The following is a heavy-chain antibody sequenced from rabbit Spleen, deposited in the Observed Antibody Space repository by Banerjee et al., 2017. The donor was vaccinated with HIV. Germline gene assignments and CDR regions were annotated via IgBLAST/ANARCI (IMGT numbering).Heavy chain of an antibody. CDR3: ARDTGSSFSSYGMDL. Sequence: QSLEESGGDLVKPGGTLTLTCTASGFSFSGSDYMCWVRQAPGKGLEWISCIAGGSSGFTYSATWAKGRFTISKTSSTTVTLQMTSLTVADTATYFCARDTGSSFSSYGMDLWGQGTLVTVS. J-gene: IGHJ6*01. CDR1: GFSFSGSDY. D-gene: IGHD8-1*01. V-gene: IGHV1S40*01. CDR2: IAGGSSGFT.